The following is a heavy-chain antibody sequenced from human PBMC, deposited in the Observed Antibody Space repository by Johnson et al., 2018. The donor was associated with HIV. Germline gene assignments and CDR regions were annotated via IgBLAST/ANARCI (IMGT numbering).Heavy chain of an antibody. CDR3: ATRDPTYRPGAFDL. CDR2: IFSVGDV. V-gene: IGHV3-66*01. Sequence: MQLVESGGGLVQPGGSLRLSCAASGITVGTNYMSWVRQAPGKGLEWVSVIFSVGDVYYADSVKGRFTISRDNAKKSLYLQMNSLRAEDTAVYYCATRDPTYRPGAFDLWGQGTMVTVSS. CDR1: GITVGTNY. J-gene: IGHJ3*01. D-gene: IGHD1-14*01.